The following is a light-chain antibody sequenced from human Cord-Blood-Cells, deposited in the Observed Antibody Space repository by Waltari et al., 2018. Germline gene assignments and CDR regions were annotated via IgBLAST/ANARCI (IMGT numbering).Light chain of an antibody. J-gene: IGLJ3*02. CDR3: QSYDSSLSGSV. CDR1: SSNIGAGYA. Sequence: QSVLTQPPSVSGAPGQRVTISCTGSSSNIGAGYAVHWYQQLPVTAPKLLIYGNSNRPSGVPDRFSGSKSGTSASLAITGLQAEDEADYYCQSYDSSLSGSVFGGGTKLTVL. V-gene: IGLV1-40*01. CDR2: GNS.